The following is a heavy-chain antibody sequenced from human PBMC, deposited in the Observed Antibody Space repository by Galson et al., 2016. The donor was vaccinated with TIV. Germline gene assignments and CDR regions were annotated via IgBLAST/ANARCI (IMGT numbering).Heavy chain of an antibody. CDR1: GFTFSSYA. CDR3: GRGGGEDYYYHGIDV. D-gene: IGHD2-15*01. J-gene: IGHJ6*02. V-gene: IGHV3-23*01. Sequence: SLRLSCAASGFTFSSYAMNWVRQAPGKGLEWVSSISENSGSTDYADSVKGRFTISRDNSKNTLYLQMDSLRAEDTAVYYCGRGGGEDYYYHGIDVWGQGTTVTVSS. CDR2: ISENSGST.